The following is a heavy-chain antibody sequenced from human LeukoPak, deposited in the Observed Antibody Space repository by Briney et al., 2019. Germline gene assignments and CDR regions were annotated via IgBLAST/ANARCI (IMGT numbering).Heavy chain of an antibody. J-gene: IGHJ4*02. CDR2: ISSSSNAI. D-gene: IGHD6-6*01. CDR1: GFTLSNYG. V-gene: IGHV3-48*01. Sequence: GGSLRLSCAVSGFTLSNYGMNWVRQAPGKGLEWVSYISSSSNAINHADSVKGRFTISRDNGKNSLYLQMNSLRVEDTAVYYCARGGAARPDYWGQGTLVTVSS. CDR3: ARGGAARPDY.